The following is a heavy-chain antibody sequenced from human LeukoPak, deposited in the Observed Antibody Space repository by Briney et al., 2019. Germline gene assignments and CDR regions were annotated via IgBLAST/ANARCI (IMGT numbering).Heavy chain of an antibody. Sequence: GASQRLSSAASGFTFSNYGMGWVRQARGKGLEWVSAISKSGGDTFYADSVKGRFTISRDNSKNTLYLQMNSLRTEDTAVYYCAKEGGFREPSDCWGQGTLVTVSS. CDR2: ISKSGGDT. V-gene: IGHV3-23*01. J-gene: IGHJ4*02. D-gene: IGHD1-14*01. CDR3: AKEGGFREPSDC. CDR1: GFTFSNYG.